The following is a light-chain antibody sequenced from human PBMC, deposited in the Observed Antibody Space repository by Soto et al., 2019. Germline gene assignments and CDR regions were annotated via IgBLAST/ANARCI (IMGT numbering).Light chain of an antibody. CDR2: GAS. Sequence: ERVLTQSPATLSVSPGERATVSCRASQSVGSDLAWYQQKPGQTPRPLIYGASTRATGVPARFSGSGSGTEFTLTISSLQSEDFAVYYCQQYNNWSLIAFGGGTKVEMK. V-gene: IGKV3-15*01. CDR1: QSVGSD. J-gene: IGKJ4*01. CDR3: QQYNNWSLIA.